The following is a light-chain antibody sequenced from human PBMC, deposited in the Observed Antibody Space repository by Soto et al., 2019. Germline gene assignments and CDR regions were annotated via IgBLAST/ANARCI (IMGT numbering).Light chain of an antibody. CDR3: SSYTSSSSYV. J-gene: IGLJ1*01. CDR2: EVS. CDR1: SSDVGGYNY. V-gene: IGLV2-14*01. Sequence: QSALTQPASVSGSPGQSITISCTGTSSDVGGYNYVSWYQQHPGKAPKLMIYEVSNRPSGVSNRFSGSKSGNTASLTISGLQAEDEADYYCSSYTSSSSYVFGTGTKVNV.